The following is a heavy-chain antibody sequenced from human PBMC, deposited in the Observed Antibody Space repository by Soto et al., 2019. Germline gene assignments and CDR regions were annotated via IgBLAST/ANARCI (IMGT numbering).Heavy chain of an antibody. CDR1: GYTFTSYY. CDR2: INPSGGST. V-gene: IGHV1-46*03. CDR3: ARWGYCSGGSCYLPPNYYYYYMDV. J-gene: IGHJ6*03. Sequence: GASVKVSCKASGYTFTSYYMHWVRQAPGQGLEWMGIINPSGGSTSYAQKFQGRVTMTRDTSTSTVYMELSSLRSEDTAVYYCARWGYCSGGSCYLPPNYYYYYMDVWGKGTTVTVSS. D-gene: IGHD2-15*01.